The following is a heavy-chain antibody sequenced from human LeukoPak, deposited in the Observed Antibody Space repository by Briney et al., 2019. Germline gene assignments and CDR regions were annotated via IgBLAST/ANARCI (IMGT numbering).Heavy chain of an antibody. CDR3: TTDRDFIVRGVFDP. CDR2: IKSKGSGGTT. D-gene: IGHD3-10*01. J-gene: IGHJ5*02. CDR1: GLNYNNAW. Sequence: KTGGSLRLSCAVFGLNYNNAWMSWVRQAPGKGLEWVGRIKSKGSGGTTDYAAPVKGRFTISRDDSKNTLYLQMNSLKTEDTAVYYCTTDRDFIVRGVFDPWGQGTLVTVSS. V-gene: IGHV3-15*01.